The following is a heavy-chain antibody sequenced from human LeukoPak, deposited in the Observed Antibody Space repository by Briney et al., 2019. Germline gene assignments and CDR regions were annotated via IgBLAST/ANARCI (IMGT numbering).Heavy chain of an antibody. Sequence: SVKVSCKASGGTFSSYAISWVRQAPGQGLEWMGGIIPIFGTANYAQKFQGRVTITADESTSTAYMELSSLRSEDTAVYYCARGGESYDILTGHTPWGQGTLDTVSS. CDR1: GGTFSSYA. D-gene: IGHD3-9*01. J-gene: IGHJ5*02. V-gene: IGHV1-69*01. CDR2: IIPIFGTA. CDR3: ARGGESYDILTGHTP.